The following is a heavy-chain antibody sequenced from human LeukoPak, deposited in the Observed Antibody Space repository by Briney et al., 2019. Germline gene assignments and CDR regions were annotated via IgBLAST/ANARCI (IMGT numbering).Heavy chain of an antibody. CDR2: TDSNSETT. Sequence: GGSLRLSCAASGFIFSTYTMGWVRQAPGKGLEWVAYTDSNSETTHYADSVKGRFIISRDNAKNSLYLQMNSLRAEDTALYYCVREYCSGGSCSDAFDIWGQGTMVTVSS. CDR1: GFIFSTYT. V-gene: IGHV3-48*04. CDR3: VREYCSGGSCSDAFDI. D-gene: IGHD2-15*01. J-gene: IGHJ3*02.